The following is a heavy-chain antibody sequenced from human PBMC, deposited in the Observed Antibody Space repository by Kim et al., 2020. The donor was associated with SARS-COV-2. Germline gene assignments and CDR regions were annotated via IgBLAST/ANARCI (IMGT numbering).Heavy chain of an antibody. D-gene: IGHD3-3*01. CDR3: ARKRPVLRFLEWLLYFDY. J-gene: IGHJ4*02. V-gene: IGHV3-23*01. CDR1: GFTFSSYA. Sequence: GGSLRLSCAASGFTFSSYAMSWVRQAPGKGLEWVSAISGSGGSTYYADSVKGRFTISRDNSKNTLYLQMNSLRAEDTAVYYCARKRPVLRFLEWLLYFDYWGQGTLVTVSS. CDR2: ISGSGGST.